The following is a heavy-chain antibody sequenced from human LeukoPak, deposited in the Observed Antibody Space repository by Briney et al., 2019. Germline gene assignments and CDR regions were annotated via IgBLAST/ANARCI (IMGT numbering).Heavy chain of an antibody. V-gene: IGHV3-64*01. CDR1: GFSFSAYS. CDR3: TRRYGGHSGWAGYHDS. Sequence: SGGSLRLSCVASGFSFSAYSMRCVRHAPGEGLEYVSASRMDGSNTFYQTSVKGRFTISRDNSKSALYLRMGSLRAEDTAVYYCTRRYGGHSGWAGYHDSWGQGTLVTVSS. J-gene: IGHJ4*02. D-gene: IGHD6-19*01. CDR2: SRMDGSNT.